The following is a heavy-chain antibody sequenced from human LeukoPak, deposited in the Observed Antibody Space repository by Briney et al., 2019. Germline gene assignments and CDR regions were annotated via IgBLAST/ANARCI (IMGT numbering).Heavy chain of an antibody. V-gene: IGHV4-38-2*02. CDR2: LFHSGST. J-gene: IGHJ4*02. D-gene: IGHD2-2*01. CDR1: GYSISSGYY. Sequence: PSETLSLTCSVSGYSISSGYYWGWIRQSLGEGLEWIGSLFHSGSTYYDPSLKSRVTTSVDTSKNQFSLKLSSLTAADTAVYYCARSPHCSTSTCYDGGYCFDFWGQGTLVIVSS. CDR3: ARSPHCSTSTCYDGGYCFDF.